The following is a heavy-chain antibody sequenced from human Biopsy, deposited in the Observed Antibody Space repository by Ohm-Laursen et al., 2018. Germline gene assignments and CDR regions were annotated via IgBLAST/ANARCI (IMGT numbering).Heavy chain of an antibody. CDR3: ARVPAYPSIDGYYGLDL. V-gene: IGHV1-2*02. CDR1: GYTFAGYY. Sequence: EASVKVSCKPSGYTFAGYYLHWVRQAPGHGLEWMGWINPNSGNANYAQSFQGRLTVTRDTSITTAYMELTSLTSDDTAIYYCARVPAYPSIDGYYGLDLWGQGTTVIVSS. D-gene: IGHD2-15*01. J-gene: IGHJ6*01. CDR2: INPNSGNA.